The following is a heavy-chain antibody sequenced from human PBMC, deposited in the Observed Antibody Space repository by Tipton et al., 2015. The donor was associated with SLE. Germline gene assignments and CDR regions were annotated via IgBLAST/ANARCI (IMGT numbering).Heavy chain of an antibody. V-gene: IGHV3-64*04. CDR1: GFTFSSYA. CDR3: ARERSGARYAFDI. CDR2: ISSNGGST. J-gene: IGHJ3*02. Sequence: GSLRLSCAASGFTFSSYAMHWVRQAPGKGLEYVSAISSNGGSTYYADSVRGRFTLSRDNAKNSLDLQMNSLRAEDTAVYYCARERSGARYAFDIWGQGTMVTVSS. D-gene: IGHD1-26*01.